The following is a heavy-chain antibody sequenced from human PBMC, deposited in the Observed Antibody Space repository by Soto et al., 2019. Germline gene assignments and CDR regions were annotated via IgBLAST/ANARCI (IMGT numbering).Heavy chain of an antibody. CDR1: GYTFTSYG. J-gene: IGHJ4*02. Sequence: GASVKVSCKASGYTFTSYGISWVRQAPGQGLEWMGWISAYNGNTNYAQKLQGRVTMTTDTSTSTAYMELRSLRSDDTAVYYCARGKSIPKGGRKSSSPEIIPFDYWGQGTLVTVSS. V-gene: IGHV1-18*01. CDR2: ISAYNGNT. D-gene: IGHD6-6*01. CDR3: ARGKSIPKGGRKSSSPEIIPFDY.